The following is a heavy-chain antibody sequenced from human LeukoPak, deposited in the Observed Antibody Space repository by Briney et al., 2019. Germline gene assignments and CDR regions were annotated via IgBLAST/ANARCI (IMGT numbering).Heavy chain of an antibody. V-gene: IGHV1-2*02. Sequence: ASVKVSCKASGYTFTGYYMHWVRQAPGQGLEWMGWINPNSGGTNYAQKFQGRVTMTRDTSISTAYMELGRLRSDDTAVYYCAREGIAAAGTYAFDIWGQGTMVTVSS. CDR3: AREGIAAAGTYAFDI. J-gene: IGHJ3*02. D-gene: IGHD6-13*01. CDR2: INPNSGGT. CDR1: GYTFTGYY.